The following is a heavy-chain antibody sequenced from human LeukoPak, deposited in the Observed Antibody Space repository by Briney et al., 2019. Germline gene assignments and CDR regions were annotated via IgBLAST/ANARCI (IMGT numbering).Heavy chain of an antibody. V-gene: IGHV4-39*07. J-gene: IGHJ5*02. CDR3: ARRRGYEDWFDP. D-gene: IGHD5-12*01. CDR2: IYYSGST. Sequence: SETLSLTCTVSGGSISSSSYYWGWIRQPPGKGLEWIGSIYYSGSTYYNPSLKSRVTISVDTSKNQFSLKLSSVTAADTAMYYCARRRGYEDWFDPWGQGTLVTVSS. CDR1: GGSISSSSYY.